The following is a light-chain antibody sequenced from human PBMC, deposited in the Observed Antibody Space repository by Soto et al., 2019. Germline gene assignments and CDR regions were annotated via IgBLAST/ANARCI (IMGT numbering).Light chain of an antibody. V-gene: IGLV1-44*01. CDR2: RTN. CDR1: SSNIGSNT. Sequence: QSVLTQPPSASGTPGQRVTISCSGSSSNIGSNTVNWYQQLPGTAPKLLIYRTNYRPSGIPDRFSGSKSGTSASLDISGLQSEDEADYYCTAWDGSLNGRVFGGGTKVTVL. J-gene: IGLJ3*02. CDR3: TAWDGSLNGRV.